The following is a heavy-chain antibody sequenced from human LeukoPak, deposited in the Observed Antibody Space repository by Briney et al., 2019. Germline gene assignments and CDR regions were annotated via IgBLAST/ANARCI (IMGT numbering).Heavy chain of an antibody. J-gene: IGHJ4*02. CDR3: ARDSYRRGVSNYFDY. CDR1: GGSISSGGYY. Sequence: TSQTLSLTCTVSGGSISSGGYYWSWIRQHPGKGLEWIGYIYYSGSTYYNPSLKSRVTISVDTSKNQFSLKLSSVTAADTAVYYCARDSYRRGVSNYFDYWGQRTLVTVSS. V-gene: IGHV4-31*03. D-gene: IGHD3-10*01. CDR2: IYYSGST.